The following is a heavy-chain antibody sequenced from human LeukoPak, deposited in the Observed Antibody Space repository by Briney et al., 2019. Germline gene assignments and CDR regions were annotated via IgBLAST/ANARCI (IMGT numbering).Heavy chain of an antibody. D-gene: IGHD3-22*01. CDR1: GFTFSSYS. CDR3: ARADDSSGYYGAFDI. CDR2: ISSSSSYI. J-gene: IGHJ3*02. Sequence: GGSLRLSCAASGFTFSSYSMNWVRQAPGKGLEWVSSISSSSSYIYYADSVKGRFTISRDNAKNSLYLQMNSLGAEDTAVYYCARADDSSGYYGAFDIWGQGTMVTVSS. V-gene: IGHV3-21*01.